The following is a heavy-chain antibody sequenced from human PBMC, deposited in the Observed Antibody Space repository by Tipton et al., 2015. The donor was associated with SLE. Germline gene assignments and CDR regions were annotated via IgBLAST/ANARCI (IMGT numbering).Heavy chain of an antibody. D-gene: IGHD2-2*01. Sequence: VSGASMSGDYWSWIRQPPGGGLEWIGYVFYSGRTRYNPSLQSRVSFSIDTSKSQFSLRLSSVTAADTAVYYCARHMSVTYANFDVWGQGTVVTVSS. CDR1: GASMSGDY. CDR2: VFYSGRT. CDR3: ARHMSVTYANFDV. J-gene: IGHJ3*01. V-gene: IGHV4-59*08.